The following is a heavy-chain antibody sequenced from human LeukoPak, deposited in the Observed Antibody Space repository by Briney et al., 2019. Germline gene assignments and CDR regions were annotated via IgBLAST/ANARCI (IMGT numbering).Heavy chain of an antibody. CDR1: GFTFSSNA. CDR2: IRGSGGST. V-gene: IGHV3-23*01. Sequence: GGSLRLSCAASGFTFSSNAMNWVRQAPGKGLEWVSGIRGSGGSTYSADSVKGRFTISRDNSMKTVHLQMNSLRAEDTAVYYCAKDRGLVGSTPSNFDYWGQGTLVTVSS. J-gene: IGHJ4*02. D-gene: IGHD1-26*01. CDR3: AKDRGLVGSTPSNFDY.